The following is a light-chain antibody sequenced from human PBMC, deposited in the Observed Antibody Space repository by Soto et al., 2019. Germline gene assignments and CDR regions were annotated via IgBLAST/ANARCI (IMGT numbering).Light chain of an antibody. CDR3: QQFSSYPLI. V-gene: IGKV2-28*01. Sequence: VLHQSQLSLPVTPGEPASISCSSSQSLLQTNGYTYLDWYLQKPGQSPQLLIYLASSRATGVPARFSGGGSGTEFTLTISSLEPEDFAAYYCQQFSSYPLIFGGGTKVDIK. CDR2: LAS. CDR1: QSLLQTNGYTY. J-gene: IGKJ4*01.